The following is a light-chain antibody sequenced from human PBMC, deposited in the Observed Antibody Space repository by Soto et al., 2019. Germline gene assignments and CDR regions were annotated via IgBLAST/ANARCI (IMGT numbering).Light chain of an antibody. Sequence: DIRMTQSPSSLSASVGDRVTITCRASQAINNYLAWYQQKPGQVPKLLIYDASTLQSGVQSRFRGSGSGTVFNLTISSLQSEDVATYYWQNYDSAPNTVGQGTRLEIK. CDR1: QAINNY. CDR2: DAS. V-gene: IGKV1-27*01. CDR3: QNYDSAPNT. J-gene: IGKJ2*01.